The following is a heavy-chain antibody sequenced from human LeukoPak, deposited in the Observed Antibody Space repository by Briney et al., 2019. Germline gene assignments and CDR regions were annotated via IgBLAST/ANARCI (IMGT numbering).Heavy chain of an antibody. CDR1: GFTLSTYA. J-gene: IGHJ3*02. Sequence: GGSLRLSCAASGFTLSTYAMSWVRQTPGKGLEWVAATSSSDAGTYHADSVRGRFTISRDNSKNTLYLQMNSLRAEDTAVYYCAKDQGPIYDYVWGSYNTREAFDIWGQGTMVTVSS. V-gene: IGHV3-23*01. D-gene: IGHD3-16*01. CDR2: TSSSDAGT. CDR3: AKDQGPIYDYVWGSYNTREAFDI.